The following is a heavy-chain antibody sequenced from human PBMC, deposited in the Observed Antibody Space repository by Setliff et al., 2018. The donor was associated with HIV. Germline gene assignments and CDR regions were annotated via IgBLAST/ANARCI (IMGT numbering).Heavy chain of an antibody. Sequence: AGGSLRLSCAASGFTFSSYAMTWVRQAPGKGLEWVSAISGSGGSTYYADSAKGRFIISRDNSKNTLYLQMNSLRADDTAVYYCAKSLLVAGNDYWGQGTLVTVSS. CDR3: AKSLLVAGNDY. J-gene: IGHJ4*02. CDR1: GFTFSSYA. V-gene: IGHV3-23*01. CDR2: ISGSGGST. D-gene: IGHD2-8*02.